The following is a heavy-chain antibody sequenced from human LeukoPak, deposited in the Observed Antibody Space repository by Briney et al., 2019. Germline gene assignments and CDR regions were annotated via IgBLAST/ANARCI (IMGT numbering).Heavy chain of an antibody. V-gene: IGHV1-18*01. D-gene: IGHD2-15*01. J-gene: IGHJ4*02. CDR2: ISAYNGNT. CDR3: ARVVEVAHDY. Sequence: SXXASGXTFTXXGISWXXXXXXXXXXXMGWISAYNGNTNYAQKLQGRVTMTTDTSTSTAYMELRSLRSDDTAVYYCARVVEVAHDYWGQGTLVTVSS. CDR1: GXTFTXXG.